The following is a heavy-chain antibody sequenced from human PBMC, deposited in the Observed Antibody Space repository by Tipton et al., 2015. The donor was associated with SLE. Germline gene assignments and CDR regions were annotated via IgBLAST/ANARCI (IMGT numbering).Heavy chain of an antibody. J-gene: IGHJ5*02. V-gene: IGHV4-39*07. CDR2: IYYNGAT. D-gene: IGHD6-13*01. Sequence: TLSLTCTVSGGSISSSSYYWGWIRQPPGKGLEWIGTIYYNGATRYNPSLMSRVTMSVDTSKNQFSLRLSSVTAADTALYYCARDPGYSSSSWGQGTLVTVSS. CDR1: GGSISSSSYY. CDR3: ARDPGYSSSS.